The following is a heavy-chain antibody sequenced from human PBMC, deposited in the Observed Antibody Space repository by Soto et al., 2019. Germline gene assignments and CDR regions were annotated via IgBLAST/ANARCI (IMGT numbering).Heavy chain of an antibody. CDR2: ISYDGSNK. D-gene: IGHD6-13*01. CDR1: GFTFSSYA. V-gene: IGHV3-30-3*01. J-gene: IGHJ6*02. CDR3: AREIGRAIAEAGTYGMDV. Sequence: PGGSLRLSCAASGFTFSSYAMHWVRQAPGKGLEWVAVISYDGSNKYYADSVKGRFTISRDNSKNTLSLKMNSLRAEDTAVYYCAREIGRAIAEAGTYGMDVWGQGNTVTVSS.